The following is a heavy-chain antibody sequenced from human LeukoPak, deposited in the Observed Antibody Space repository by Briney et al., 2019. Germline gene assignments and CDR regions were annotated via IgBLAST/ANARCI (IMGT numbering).Heavy chain of an antibody. CDR1: GFTFSSYS. CDR3: AREAWLVRDY. CDR2: ISSSSSYI. V-gene: IGHV3-21*01. Sequence: GGSQRLSCAASGFTFSSYSMNWVRQAPGKGLEWVSSISSSSSYIYYADSVKGRFTISRDNAKNSLYLQMNSLRAEDTAVYYCAREAWLVRDYWGQGTLVTVSS. D-gene: IGHD6-19*01. J-gene: IGHJ4*02.